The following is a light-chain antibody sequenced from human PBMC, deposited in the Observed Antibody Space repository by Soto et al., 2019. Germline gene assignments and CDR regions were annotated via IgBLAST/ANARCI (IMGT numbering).Light chain of an antibody. J-gene: IGLJ1*01. CDR2: DVS. Sequence: QSALTQPASVSGSPGQSITISCTGTSSDVGGYKFVSWYQQHPVKAPKLMIYDVSNRPSGVSNRFSGSKSGNTASLTISGLQAEDEADYYCSSYTSSSTYVFGTGTKLTVL. CDR1: SSDVGGYKF. V-gene: IGLV2-14*01. CDR3: SSYTSSSTYV.